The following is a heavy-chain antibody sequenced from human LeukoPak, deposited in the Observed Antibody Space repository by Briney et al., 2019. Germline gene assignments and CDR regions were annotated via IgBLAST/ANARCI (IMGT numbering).Heavy chain of an antibody. Sequence: SGTLSLTCAVSGGSISSSNWWSWVRQPPGKGLEWIGSIYYSGSTYYNPSLKSRVTISVDTSKNQFSLKLSSVTAADTAVYYCARRSHHTYYDFWSGYNDAFDIWGQGTMVTVSS. J-gene: IGHJ3*02. CDR2: IYYSGST. V-gene: IGHV4-4*02. CDR3: ARRSHHTYYDFWSGYNDAFDI. D-gene: IGHD3-3*01. CDR1: GGSISSSNW.